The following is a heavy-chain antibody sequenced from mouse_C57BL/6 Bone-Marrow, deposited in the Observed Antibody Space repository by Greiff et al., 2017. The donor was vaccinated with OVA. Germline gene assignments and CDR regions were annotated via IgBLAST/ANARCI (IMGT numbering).Heavy chain of an antibody. Sequence: QVQLQQPGAELVRPGSSVKLSCKASGYTFTSYWMHWVKQRPIQGLEWIGNIDPSDSETHYNQKFKDKATLTVDKSSSTAYMQLSSLTSEDSAVYYCVSSGSSYYAMDYWGQGTSVTVSS. CDR2: IDPSDSET. J-gene: IGHJ4*01. V-gene: IGHV1-52*01. D-gene: IGHD1-1*01. CDR1: GYTFTSYW. CDR3: VSSGSSYYAMDY.